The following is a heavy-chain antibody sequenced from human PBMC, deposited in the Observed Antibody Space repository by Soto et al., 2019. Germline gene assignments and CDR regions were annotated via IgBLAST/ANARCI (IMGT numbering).Heavy chain of an antibody. CDR1: GYTFFTYD. CDR3: ARHHGPTTSENWFDP. V-gene: IGHV1-18*01. J-gene: IGHJ5*02. Sequence: SVKVSCKASGYTFFTYDISWVRQAPGQGLEWMGWISTYSGDTKYAQKFQGRVTMTTDTSTTTAYLELRSLRSDDTAVYYCARHHGPTTSENWFDPWGQGTLVNVSS. D-gene: IGHD5-12*01. CDR2: ISTYSGDT.